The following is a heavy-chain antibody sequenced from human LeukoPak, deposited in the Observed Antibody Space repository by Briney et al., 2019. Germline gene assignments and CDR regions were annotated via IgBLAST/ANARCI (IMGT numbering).Heavy chain of an antibody. V-gene: IGHV1-18*01. Sequence: AASVKVSCKASGYTFTSYGISWVRQAPGQGLEWMGWISAYNGNTNYAQKLQGRVTMTTDTSTSTAYMELRSLRSDDTAVYYCARGYDIVVVPAARPTRHYYYYYGMDVWGQGTTVTVSS. J-gene: IGHJ6*02. CDR1: GYTFTSYG. D-gene: IGHD2-2*01. CDR3: ARGYDIVVVPAARPTRHYYYYYGMDV. CDR2: ISAYNGNT.